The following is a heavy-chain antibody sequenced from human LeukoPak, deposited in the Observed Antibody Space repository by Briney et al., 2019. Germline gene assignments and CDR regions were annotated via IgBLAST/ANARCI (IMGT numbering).Heavy chain of an antibody. Sequence: PSETLSLTCTVSGGSISSYYWSWIRQPPGKGLEWIGYIYYSGSTNYNPSLKSRVTISVDTSKNQFSLKLSSVTAADTAVYYCATSTSNYYYYYMDVWGKGTTVTVSS. CDR3: ATSTSNYYYYYMDV. CDR1: GGSISSYY. V-gene: IGHV4-59*08. D-gene: IGHD2-2*01. CDR2: IYYSGST. J-gene: IGHJ6*03.